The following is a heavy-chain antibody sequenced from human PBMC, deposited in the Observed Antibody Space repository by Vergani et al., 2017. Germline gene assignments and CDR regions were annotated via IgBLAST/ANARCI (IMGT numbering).Heavy chain of an antibody. J-gene: IGHJ6*02. D-gene: IGHD6-19*01. CDR3: ARERGAVAGSYYYYGMDV. CDR2: INHSGST. Sequence: QVQLQQWGAGLLKPSETLSLTCAVYGGSFSGYYWSWIRQPPGKGLEWIGEINHSGSTNYNPSLKSRVTISVDTSKNQFSLKLSSVTAADTAVYYCARERGAVAGSYYYYGMDVWGQGTTVTVSS. CDR1: GGSFSGYY. V-gene: IGHV4-34*01.